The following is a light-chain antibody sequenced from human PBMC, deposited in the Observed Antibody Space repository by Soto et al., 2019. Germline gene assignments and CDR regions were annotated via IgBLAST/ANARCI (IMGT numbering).Light chain of an antibody. CDR1: SSDVGTYNY. CDR3: SSYTCSSTSVV. Sequence: QSALTQPASVSGSPGQSITISCTGTSSDVGTYNYVSWYQQHPGKAPELMIYDVSNRPSGVSDRFSGSKSGNTASLTISGLQAEDEADYYCSSYTCSSTSVVFGGGTKLTVL. V-gene: IGLV2-14*03. J-gene: IGLJ2*01. CDR2: DVS.